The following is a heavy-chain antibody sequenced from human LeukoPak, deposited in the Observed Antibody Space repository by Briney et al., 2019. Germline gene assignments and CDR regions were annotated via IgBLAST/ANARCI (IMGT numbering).Heavy chain of an antibody. Sequence: SVKVSCRASGYTFTGYYMHWVRQAPGQGLEWMGWINPNSGGTNYAQKFQGRVTMTRDTSISTAYMELSRLRSDDTAVYYCARGKMTVTTISAFDIWGQGTMVTVSS. J-gene: IGHJ3*02. CDR2: INPNSGGT. CDR3: ARGKMTVTTISAFDI. D-gene: IGHD4-17*01. CDR1: GYTFTGYY. V-gene: IGHV1-2*02.